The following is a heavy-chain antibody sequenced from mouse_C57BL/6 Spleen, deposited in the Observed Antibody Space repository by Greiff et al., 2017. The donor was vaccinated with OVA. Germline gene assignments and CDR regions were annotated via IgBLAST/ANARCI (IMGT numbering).Heavy chain of an antibody. CDR1: GYTFTSYW. J-gene: IGHJ1*03. CDR2: IYPSDSET. CDR3: ASKAGGTYWYFDV. V-gene: IGHV1-61*01. D-gene: IGHD2-14*01. Sequence: QVQLQQPGAELVRPGSSVKLSCKASGYTFTSYWMDWVKQRPGQGLEWIGNIYPSDSETHYNQKFKDKATLTVDKSSSTAYMQLSSLTSEDSAVYYCASKAGGTYWYFDVWGTGTTVTVSS.